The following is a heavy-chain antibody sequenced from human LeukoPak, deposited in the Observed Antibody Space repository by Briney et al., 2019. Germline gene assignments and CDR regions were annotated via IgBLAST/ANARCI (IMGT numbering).Heavy chain of an antibody. V-gene: IGHV4-39*07. D-gene: IGHD2-8*01. Sequence: KSSETLSLTCTVSGGSISNSDYYWGWIRQPPGKGLEWIGNIYYTGSSSYNSSLKSRVTISVDTSKNQFSLQLSSVTAADTAVYYCARENYCTNGVCWAFDPWGQGTLVTVSS. CDR3: ARENYCTNGVCWAFDP. CDR1: GGSISNSDYY. CDR2: IYYTGSS. J-gene: IGHJ5*02.